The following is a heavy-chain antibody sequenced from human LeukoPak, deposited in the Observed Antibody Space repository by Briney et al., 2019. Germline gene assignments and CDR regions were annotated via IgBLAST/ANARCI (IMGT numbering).Heavy chain of an antibody. CDR1: SGSISSYY. J-gene: IGHJ5*02. Sequence: PSETLSLTCTVSSGSISSYYWSWIRQPAGKGLEWIGRIYTSGSTNYNPSLKSRVTISVDTSKNQFSLKLRSVTAADTAIYYCARASFNVVFGNWFDPWGQGTLVTVSS. V-gene: IGHV4-4*07. CDR2: IYTSGST. D-gene: IGHD2-8*01. CDR3: ARASFNVVFGNWFDP.